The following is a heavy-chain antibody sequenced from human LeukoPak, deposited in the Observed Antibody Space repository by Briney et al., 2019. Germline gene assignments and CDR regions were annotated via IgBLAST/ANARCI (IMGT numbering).Heavy chain of an antibody. Sequence: PSETLSLTCTVSGVSISSSSYYWGWLRQPPGKGLEWIGSIYYSGSTYYNPSLKSRVTISVDTSKNQFSLKLSSVTAADTAVYYCARELYGDYVDYFDYWGQGTLVTVSS. D-gene: IGHD4-17*01. J-gene: IGHJ4*02. CDR1: GVSISSSSYY. V-gene: IGHV4-39*07. CDR3: ARELYGDYVDYFDY. CDR2: IYYSGST.